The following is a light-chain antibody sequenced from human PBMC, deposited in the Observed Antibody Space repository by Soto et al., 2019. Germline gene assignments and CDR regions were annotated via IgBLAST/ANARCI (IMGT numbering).Light chain of an antibody. CDR1: QSISRS. CDR3: QQYSSWPRGT. CDR2: DAS. Sequence: EIVLTHSPAILSVSPGERATISCRASQSISRSLAWYQQKPGQAPRLLISDASTRATGIPARFSGSGSGTAFALTVIIGQSEDFALYNCQQYSSWPRGTVGQGT. J-gene: IGKJ2*01. V-gene: IGKV3-15*01.